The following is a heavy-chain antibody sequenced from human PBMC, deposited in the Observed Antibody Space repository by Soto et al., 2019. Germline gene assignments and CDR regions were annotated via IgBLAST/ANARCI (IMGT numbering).Heavy chain of an antibody. CDR1: GLTFSSYA. CDR2: ISGSGGST. Sequence: PWGSLRLSRASSGLTFSSYAMGGVRQAPGKGLEWVSAISGSGGSTYYADSVKGRFTISRDNSKNTLHLQMSSLRAEDTAVYYGAKALTPVTAYYYGMDVWGQGTTVTVSS. D-gene: IGHD4-4*01. J-gene: IGHJ6*02. V-gene: IGHV3-23*01. CDR3: AKALTPVTAYYYGMDV.